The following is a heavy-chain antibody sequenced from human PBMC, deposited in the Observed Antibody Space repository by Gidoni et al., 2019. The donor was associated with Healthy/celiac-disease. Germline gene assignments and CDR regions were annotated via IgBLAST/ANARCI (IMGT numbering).Heavy chain of an antibody. CDR2: ISSSGSTI. Sequence: EWVSYISSSGSTIYYADSVKVRFTISRDNAKNSLYLQMNSLRAEDTAVYYCARDGDYNDYWGQGNLVTVSS. V-gene: IGHV3-48*03. CDR3: ARDGDYNDY. J-gene: IGHJ4*02.